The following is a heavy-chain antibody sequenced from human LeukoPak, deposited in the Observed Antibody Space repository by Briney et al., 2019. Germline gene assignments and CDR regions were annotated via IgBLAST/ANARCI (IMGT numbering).Heavy chain of an antibody. CDR2: IIPIFGTA. CDR3: AREGDARTGTSNWFDP. V-gene: IGHV1-69*05. D-gene: IGHD1-1*01. J-gene: IGHJ5*02. Sequence: SVKVSCKASGGTFSSYAISWVRQAPGQGLEWMGGIIPIFGTANYAQKFQGRVTITTDESTSTAYMELSSLRSEDTAVYYCAREGDARTGTSNWFDPWGQGTLVTVSS. CDR1: GGTFSSYA.